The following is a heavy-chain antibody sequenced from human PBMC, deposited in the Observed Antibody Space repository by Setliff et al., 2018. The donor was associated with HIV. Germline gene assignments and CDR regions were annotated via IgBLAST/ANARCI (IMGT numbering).Heavy chain of an antibody. Sequence: GGSLRLSCAASGFTFSSYWMSWVRQAPGKGLEWVANIKQDGREKYYVDSVKGRFTISRDNAKNSLYLQMNSLSDEDTAVYYWARSETSYCSGGSCPPGAFDIWGQGTMVTVSS. D-gene: IGHD2-15*01. CDR3: ARSETSYCSGGSCPPGAFDI. V-gene: IGHV3-7*01. CDR2: IKQDGREK. J-gene: IGHJ3*02. CDR1: GFTFSSYW.